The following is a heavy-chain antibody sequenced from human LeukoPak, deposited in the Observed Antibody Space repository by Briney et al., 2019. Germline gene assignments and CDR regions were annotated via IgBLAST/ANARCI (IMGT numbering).Heavy chain of an antibody. CDR3: AKDSHCSSTSCPFDY. Sequence: GGSLRLSCAASGFTFSSYAMSWVRQAPGKGLEWVSAISGSGGSTYYADSVKGRFTISRDNSKNTLYLQMNSLRAEDTAVYYCAKDSHCSSTSCPFDYWGQGTLVTVSS. D-gene: IGHD2-2*01. CDR1: GFTFSSYA. CDR2: ISGSGGST. V-gene: IGHV3-23*01. J-gene: IGHJ4*02.